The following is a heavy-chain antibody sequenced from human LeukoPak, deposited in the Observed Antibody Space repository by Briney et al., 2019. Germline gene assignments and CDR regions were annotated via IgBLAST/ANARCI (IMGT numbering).Heavy chain of an antibody. D-gene: IGHD4-11*01. V-gene: IGHV4-34*01. J-gene: IGHJ4*02. Sequence: SSETLSLTCAVYGGSFSGYYWSWIRQPPGKGLEWIGEINHSGSTNYNPSLKSRVTISVDTSKNQFSLKLSSVTAADTAVYYCARLDYSNYVQDYWGQGTLVTVSS. CDR3: ARLDYSNYVQDY. CDR1: GGSFSGYY. CDR2: INHSGST.